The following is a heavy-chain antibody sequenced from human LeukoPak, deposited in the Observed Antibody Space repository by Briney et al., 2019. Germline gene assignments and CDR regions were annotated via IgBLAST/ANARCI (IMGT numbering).Heavy chain of an antibody. J-gene: IGHJ3*02. D-gene: IGHD1-26*01. CDR1: GGTFSSYA. CDR2: IIPIFGTA. CDR3: ARDHSGSFHDGSDI. V-gene: IGHV1-69*05. Sequence: GASVKVSCKASGGTFSSYAISWVRQAPGQGLEWMGGIIPIFGTANYAQKFQGRVTMTTDTSTSTAYMELRSLRSDDTAVYYCARDHSGSFHDGSDIWGQGTLVTVSS.